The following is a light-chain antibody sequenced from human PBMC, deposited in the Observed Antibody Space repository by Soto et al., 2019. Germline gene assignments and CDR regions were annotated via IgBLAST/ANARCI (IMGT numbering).Light chain of an antibody. Sequence: EIVLTQSPGTLSLSPGERATLSCRASQSVSSNLAWYQHKPGQAPRLLIYGASTRATGIPARFSGSGSGTDFTLTISSLLSEDFAVYYCQQYNNWPPWTFGQGTKVDIK. CDR2: GAS. V-gene: IGKV3-15*01. J-gene: IGKJ1*01. CDR1: QSVSSN. CDR3: QQYNNWPPWT.